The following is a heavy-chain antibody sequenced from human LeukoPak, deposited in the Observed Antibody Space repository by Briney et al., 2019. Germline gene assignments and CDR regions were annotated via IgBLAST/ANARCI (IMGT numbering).Heavy chain of an antibody. D-gene: IGHD6-13*01. Sequence: PGGSLRLSCAASGFTFSSYSMNWVRQAPGKGLEWVSSISSSSSYTYYADSVKGRFTISRDNAKNSLYLQMNSLRAEDTAVYYCAREGAWAAAGNYGMDDWGQGTTVTVSS. CDR2: ISSSSSYT. CDR3: AREGAWAAAGNYGMDD. V-gene: IGHV3-21*01. CDR1: GFTFSSYS. J-gene: IGHJ6*02.